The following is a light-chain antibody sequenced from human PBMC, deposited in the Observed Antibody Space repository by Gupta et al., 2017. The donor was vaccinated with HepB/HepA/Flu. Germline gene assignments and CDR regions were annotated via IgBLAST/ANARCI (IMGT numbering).Light chain of an antibody. CDR2: SNN. V-gene: IGLV1-44*01. CDR3: AAWDDSLNGPGYV. Sequence: QSVLTKPPSASGTPGQRVTISCSGSSSNIGSNTVNWYQQLPGTAPKLLIYSNNQRPSGVPDRFSGSKSGTSASLAISGLQSEDEADYYCAAWDDSLNGPGYVFGTGTKVTVL. CDR1: SSNIGSNT. J-gene: IGLJ1*01.